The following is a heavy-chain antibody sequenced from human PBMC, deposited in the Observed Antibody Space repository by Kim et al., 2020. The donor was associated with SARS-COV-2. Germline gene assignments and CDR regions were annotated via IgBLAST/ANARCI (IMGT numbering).Heavy chain of an antibody. J-gene: IGHJ6*02. CDR1: GYTFTSYG. CDR3: ARGFGDLYYYYYGMDV. CDR2: ISAYNGNT. V-gene: IGHV1-18*01. D-gene: IGHD3-10*01. Sequence: GESLKISCKASGYTFTSYGISWVRQAPGQGLEWMGWISAYNGNTNYAQKLQGRVTMTTDTSTSTAYMELRSLRSDDTAVYYCARGFGDLYYYYYGMDVWGQGTTVTVSS.